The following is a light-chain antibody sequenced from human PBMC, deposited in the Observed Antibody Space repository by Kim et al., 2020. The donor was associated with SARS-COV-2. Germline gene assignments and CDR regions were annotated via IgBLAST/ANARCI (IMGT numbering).Light chain of an antibody. CDR3: QQSYSTLIT. CDR1: QSISSY. V-gene: IGKV1-39*01. CDR2: AAS. Sequence: ASEGDRVTITCRASQSISSYLNWYQQKPGKAPKLLIYAASSLQSGVPSRFSGSGSGTDFTLTISSLQPEDFATYYCQQSYSTLITFGQGTRLEIK. J-gene: IGKJ5*01.